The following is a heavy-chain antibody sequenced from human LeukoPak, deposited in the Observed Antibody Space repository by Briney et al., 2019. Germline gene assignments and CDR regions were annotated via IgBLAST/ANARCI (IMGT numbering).Heavy chain of an antibody. V-gene: IGHV3-30*02. CDR2: IWYDGSNK. CDR3: AKVDAPPIQLWSYFDY. J-gene: IGHJ4*02. D-gene: IGHD5-18*01. Sequence: GGSLRLSCAASGFTFSSYGMHWVRQAPGKGLEWVAVIWYDGSNKYYADSVKGRFTISRDNSKNTLYLQMNSLRAEDTAVYYCAKVDAPPIQLWSYFDYWGQGTLVTVSS. CDR1: GFTFSSYG.